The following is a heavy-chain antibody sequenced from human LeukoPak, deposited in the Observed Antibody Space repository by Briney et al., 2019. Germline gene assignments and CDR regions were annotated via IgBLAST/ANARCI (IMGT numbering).Heavy chain of an antibody. J-gene: IGHJ4*02. V-gene: IGHV4-4*02. D-gene: IGHD2-15*01. CDR1: GGSISSSNW. CDR3: ARGARGGGSCDFDY. CDR2: IYHSGST. Sequence: SETLSLTCAVSGGSISSSNWWSWVRQPPGKGLEWIGEIYHSGSTNYNPSLKSRVTISVDTSKNQFSLKLSSVTAADTAVYYCARGARGGGSCDFDYWGQGTLVTVSS.